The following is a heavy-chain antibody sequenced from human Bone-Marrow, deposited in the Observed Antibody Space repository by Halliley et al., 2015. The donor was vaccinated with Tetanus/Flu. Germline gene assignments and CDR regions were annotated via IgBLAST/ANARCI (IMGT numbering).Heavy chain of an antibody. D-gene: IGHD6-13*01. V-gene: IGHV3-11*06. CDR2: ISGSTIYT. J-gene: IGHJ6*02. CDR3: ARLDSLIAGYLDV. CDR1: GAPIIGYY. Sequence: LSLTCTVSGAPIIGYYWAWVRQAPGKGLEWISYISGSTIYTNYADSVKGRFTISRDNAKNSLCLQMNSLTAVDTAIYYCARLDSLIAGYLDVWGQGTTVTVSS.